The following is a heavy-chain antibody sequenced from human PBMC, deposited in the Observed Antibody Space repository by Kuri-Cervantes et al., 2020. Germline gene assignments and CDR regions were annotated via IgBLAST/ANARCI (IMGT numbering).Heavy chain of an antibody. J-gene: IGHJ6*02. V-gene: IGHV4-59*12. Sequence: ESLKISCTVSGGSISSYYWSWIRQPPGKGLEWIGYIYYSGSTNYNPSLKSRVTISVDTSKNQFSLKLSSVTAADTAVYYCARDRLVEGGDPVLYYYYYGMDVWGQGTTVTVSS. D-gene: IGHD2-21*02. CDR1: GGSISSYY. CDR2: IYYSGST. CDR3: ARDRLVEGGDPVLYYYYYGMDV.